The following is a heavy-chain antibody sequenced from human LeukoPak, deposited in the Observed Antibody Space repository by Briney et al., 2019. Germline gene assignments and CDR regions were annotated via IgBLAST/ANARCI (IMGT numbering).Heavy chain of an antibody. Sequence: GGSLRLSCAASGFTFKSYAMSWVRQAPWERLQWVSGISDSGGNTYYADSVRGRFTISRDNSKNTLYLQMNSLRAEDTAVYYCARHRSSWLIDYWGQGTLVTVSS. J-gene: IGHJ4*02. V-gene: IGHV3-23*01. CDR3: ARHRSSWLIDY. CDR1: GFTFKSYA. D-gene: IGHD6-6*01. CDR2: ISDSGGNT.